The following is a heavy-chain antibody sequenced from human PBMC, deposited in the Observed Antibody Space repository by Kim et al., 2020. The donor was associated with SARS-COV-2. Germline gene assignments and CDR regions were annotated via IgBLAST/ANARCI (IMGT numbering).Heavy chain of an antibody. Sequence: EYAASVKGRFTISRDDSRSIAYLQMNSLKTEETAVYYCTRDDFWSGYLRFWGQGTLVTVSS. V-gene: IGHV3-49*02. J-gene: IGHJ4*02. CDR3: TRDDFWSGYLRF. D-gene: IGHD3-3*01.